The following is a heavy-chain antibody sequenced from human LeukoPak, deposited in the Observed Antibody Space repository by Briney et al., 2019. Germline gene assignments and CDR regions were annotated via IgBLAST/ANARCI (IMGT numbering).Heavy chain of an antibody. Sequence: GSSVKVPCKASGGTFSSYAISWVRQAPGQGLEWMGGIIPIFGTANYAQKFQGRVTITADESTSTAYMELSSLRSEDTAVYYCALSSFSNPLVGGGMDVWGKGTTVTVSS. D-gene: IGHD6-13*01. V-gene: IGHV1-69*01. J-gene: IGHJ6*04. CDR2: IIPIFGTA. CDR3: ALSSFSNPLVGGGMDV. CDR1: GGTFSSYA.